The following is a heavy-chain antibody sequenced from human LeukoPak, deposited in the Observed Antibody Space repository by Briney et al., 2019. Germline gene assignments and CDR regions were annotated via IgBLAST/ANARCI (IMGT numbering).Heavy chain of an antibody. CDR1: GYTFTSYY. CDR2: INPSGGST. V-gene: IGHV1-46*01. D-gene: IGHD7-27*01. Sequence: APVKVSCKASGYTFTSYYMHWVRQAPGQGLEWMGIINPSGGSTSYAQKFQGRVTMTRDTSTSTVYMELSSLRSEDTAVYYCAREEGNWGDAFDIWGQGTMVTVSS. J-gene: IGHJ3*02. CDR3: AREEGNWGDAFDI.